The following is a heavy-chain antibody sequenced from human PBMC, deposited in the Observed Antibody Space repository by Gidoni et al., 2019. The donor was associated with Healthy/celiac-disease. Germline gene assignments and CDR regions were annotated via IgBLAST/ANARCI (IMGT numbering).Heavy chain of an antibody. Sequence: QVQLQESGPGLVKPSQTLSLTCTVSGGSISSGSYYWSWIRQPAGKGLEWIGRIYTSGSTNYNPSLKSRVTISVDTSKNQFSLKLSSVTAADTAVYYCARLRYFDWSYYYYGMDVWGQGTTVTVSS. CDR1: GGSISSGSYY. CDR2: IYTSGST. J-gene: IGHJ6*02. V-gene: IGHV4-61*02. D-gene: IGHD3-9*01. CDR3: ARLRYFDWSYYYYGMDV.